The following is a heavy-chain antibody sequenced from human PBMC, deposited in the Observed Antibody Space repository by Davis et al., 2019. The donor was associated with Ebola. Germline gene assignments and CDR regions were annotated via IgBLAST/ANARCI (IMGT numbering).Heavy chain of an antibody. CDR1: GYAFTDYD. V-gene: IGHV1-46*01. J-gene: IGHJ4*02. D-gene: IGHD1-26*01. Sequence: ASVQVSCKASGYAFTDYDINWVRQAPGQGLEWMGIINPSGGSTSYAQKFQGRVTMTRDTSTSTAYMELRSLRSDDTAVYYCARAAGSYSGRLFYWGQGTLATVSS. CDR3: ARAAGSYSGRLFY. CDR2: INPSGGST.